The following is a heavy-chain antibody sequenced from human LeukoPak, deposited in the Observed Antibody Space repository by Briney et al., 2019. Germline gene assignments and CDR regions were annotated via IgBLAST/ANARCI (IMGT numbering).Heavy chain of an antibody. CDR1: GYSISSGYY. J-gene: IGHJ5*02. Sequence: SETLSLTCTVYGYSISSGYYWGWIRQPPGKGLEWIGSIYLTGNTYYSPSLKSRVTMLVDMSKNQFSLQLTSVTAADTAVYFCAREPGPWGQGILVTVSS. CDR2: IYLTGNT. D-gene: IGHD1-14*01. CDR3: AREPGP. V-gene: IGHV4-38-2*02.